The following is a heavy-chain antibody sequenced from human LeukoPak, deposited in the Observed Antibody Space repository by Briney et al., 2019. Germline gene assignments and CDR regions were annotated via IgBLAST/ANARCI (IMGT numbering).Heavy chain of an antibody. Sequence: PSETLSLTCAVSGYSIGDGFHWGWIRPPPGKGLEWIGTVSYSGTTNYHPSLRSRVTISAGKSKNQFSLKLTSVTAADTAVYYCLRDIVPSHPGYWGQGTLVTVSS. CDR3: LRDIVPSHPGY. J-gene: IGHJ4*02. D-gene: IGHD2-15*01. V-gene: IGHV4-38-2*01. CDR1: GYSIGDGFH. CDR2: VSYSGTT.